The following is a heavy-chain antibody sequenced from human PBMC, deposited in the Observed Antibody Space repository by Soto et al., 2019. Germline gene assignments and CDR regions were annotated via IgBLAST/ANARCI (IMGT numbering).Heavy chain of an antibody. V-gene: IGHV1-69*01. CDR1: GGTFSSHS. CDR3: AREVGYGDFSAALLD. J-gene: IGHJ4*02. CDR2: IITLFGTA. Sequence: VQLMQSGAEVKQPGSSVKVSCKASGGTFSSHSINWVRQAPGQGLEWMGGIITLFGTANYAQNFQGRVTITEDQATSTAYMELNSLRSDDTAVYYCAREVGYGDFSAALLDRGQGTLVTVSS. D-gene: IGHD4-17*01.